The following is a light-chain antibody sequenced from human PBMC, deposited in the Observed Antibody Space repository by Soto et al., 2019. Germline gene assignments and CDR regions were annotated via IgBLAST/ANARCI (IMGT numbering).Light chain of an antibody. CDR3: QQHNNYPPVT. Sequence: IQLTQSPSSLSASVGDRVSITCRASQDIKTYLAWYQQKQGKAPKLLIYGTFTLQSGVPSRFNGSGSGTDFTLTISSLQPEDFATYYCQQHNNYPPVTFGHGTKVDLE. V-gene: IGKV1-9*01. CDR2: GTF. J-gene: IGKJ3*01. CDR1: QDIKTY.